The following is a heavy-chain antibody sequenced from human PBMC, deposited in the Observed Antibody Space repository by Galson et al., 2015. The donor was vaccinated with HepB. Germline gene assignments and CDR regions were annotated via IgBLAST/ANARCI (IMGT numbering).Heavy chain of an antibody. CDR1: GFTFSSYS. V-gene: IGHV3-48*04. CDR2: ISSTTRTI. D-gene: IGHD4-11*01. CDR3: ARTRPDYPLGDI. J-gene: IGHJ3*02. Sequence: SLRLSCAVSGFTFSSYSMNWVRQAPGKGLEWVSHISSTTRTIYYADSVKGRFTISRDNAKNSLYLQMNSLRAEDTAVYYCARTRPDYPLGDIWGQGTMVTVSS.